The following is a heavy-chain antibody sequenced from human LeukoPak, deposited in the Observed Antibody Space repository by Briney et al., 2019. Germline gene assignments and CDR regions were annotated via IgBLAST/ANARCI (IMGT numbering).Heavy chain of an antibody. CDR3: TTDYDISDELLDY. J-gene: IGHJ4*02. D-gene: IGHD3-22*01. CDR1: GFTFSNAW. Sequence: GGSLRLSCAASGFTFSNAWMSWVRQAPGKGLEWVGRIKSKTDGGTTDYAAPVKGRFTISRDDSKNTLYLQMNSLKTEDTAVYYCTTDYDISDELLDYWGQGTLVTVSS. V-gene: IGHV3-15*01. CDR2: IKSKTDGGTT.